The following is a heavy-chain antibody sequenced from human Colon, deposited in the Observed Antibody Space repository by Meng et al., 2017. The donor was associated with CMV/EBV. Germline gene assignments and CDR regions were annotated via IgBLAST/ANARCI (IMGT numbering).Heavy chain of an antibody. CDR3: ARGRIGVVGPPPGPDH. CDR1: GYTFNSYY. V-gene: IGHV1-2*02. CDR2: INPKSGVA. Sequence: ASVKVSCKTSGYTFNSYYMHWVRQAPGQGLEWMRWINPKSGVANYAQKFQGRVTLTRDTAISTGYMDVSGLTSDDTAIYYCARGRIGVVGPPPGPDHWGQGALVTVSS. D-gene: IGHD6-19*01. J-gene: IGHJ4*02.